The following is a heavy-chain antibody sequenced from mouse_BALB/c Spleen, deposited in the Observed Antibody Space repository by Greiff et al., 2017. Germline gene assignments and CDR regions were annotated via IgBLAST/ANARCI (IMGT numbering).Heavy chain of an antibody. CDR1: GFTFSSFG. CDR2: ISSGSSTI. D-gene: IGHD2-10*02. CDR3: ARLGYGNYLYYAMDY. J-gene: IGHJ4*01. Sequence: EVKLVESGGGLVQPGGSRKLSCAASGFTFSSFGMHWVRQAPEKGLEWVAYISSGSSTIYYADTVKGRFTISRDNPKNTLFLQMTSLRSEVTAMYYCARLGYGNYLYYAMDYWGQGTSVTVSS. V-gene: IGHV5-17*02.